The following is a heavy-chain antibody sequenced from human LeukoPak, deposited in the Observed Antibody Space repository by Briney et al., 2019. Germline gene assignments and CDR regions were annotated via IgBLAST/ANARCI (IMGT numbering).Heavy chain of an antibody. V-gene: IGHV3-21*01. D-gene: IGHD1-26*01. CDR2: ISSSSSYI. J-gene: IGHJ4*02. Sequence: GGSLRLSCAASGFTFPNAWVNWVRQAPGKGLEWVSSISSSSSYIYYADSVKGRFTISRDNAKNSLYLQMNSLRAEDTAVYYCASHGSTTGDYWGQGTLVTVSS. CDR3: ASHGSTTGDY. CDR1: GFTFPNAW.